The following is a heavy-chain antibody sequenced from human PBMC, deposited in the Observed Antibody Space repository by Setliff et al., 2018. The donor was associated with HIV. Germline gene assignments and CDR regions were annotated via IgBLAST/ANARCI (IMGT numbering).Heavy chain of an antibody. J-gene: IGHJ4*02. Sequence: ASVKVSCKASGCSFTDYFIHWVRQAPGRGLEWMGWISPHSGGTRTTRTFRGRVTMTRDTSINTAYMELSGVRSDDTAVYFCARQLSNSFDYWGQGTLVTVPQ. D-gene: IGHD1-1*01. V-gene: IGHV1-2*02. CDR2: ISPHSGGT. CDR1: GCSFTDYF. CDR3: ARQLSNSFDY.